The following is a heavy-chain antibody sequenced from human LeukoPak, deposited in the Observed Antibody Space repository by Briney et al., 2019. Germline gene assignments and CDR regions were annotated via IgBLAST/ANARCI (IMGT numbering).Heavy chain of an antibody. CDR1: VCTLSNHW. J-gene: IGHJ4*02. CDR2: INRGGSRT. Sequence: PGGSLRLSCAASVCTLSNHWMHWVRHAPGKGVMWVSRINRGGSRTDYADSVKGRFTISRDDAKNALYLQLNRLRAEDTAVYFCARGGSDTAMAHDYWGQGTLVTVSS. CDR3: ARGGSDTAMAHDY. D-gene: IGHD5-18*01. V-gene: IGHV3-74*01.